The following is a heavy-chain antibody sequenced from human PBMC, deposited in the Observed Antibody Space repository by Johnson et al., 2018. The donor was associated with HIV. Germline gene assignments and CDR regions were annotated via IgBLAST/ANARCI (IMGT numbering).Heavy chain of an antibody. Sequence: VQLMESGGGLVQPGGSLRLSCTASGFTFSNYAMSWVRQAPGKGLEWVLAISGGGSTIYYADSVKGRFTISRDNAKKLLYLQMNSLRAEDTAVYYCATITMIGGIWGQGTMVTVSS. CDR2: ISGGGSTI. CDR3: ATITMIGGI. CDR1: GFTFSNYA. V-gene: IGHV3-23*01. J-gene: IGHJ3*02. D-gene: IGHD3-22*01.